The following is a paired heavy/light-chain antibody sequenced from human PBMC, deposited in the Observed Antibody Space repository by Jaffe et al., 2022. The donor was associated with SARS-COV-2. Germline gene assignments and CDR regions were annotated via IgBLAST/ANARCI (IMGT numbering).Heavy chain of an antibody. Sequence: EVQLVESGGGLVQPGGSLRLSCAASGFTFSDHYIDWVRQAPGKGLEWVGRSRNKANSYTAEYAASVNGRFTISRDDSKNSLYLQMNSLKTEDTAVYYCARDVGGRSSGYYFDYWGQGTLVTVSS. CDR1: GFTFSDHY. V-gene: IGHV3-72*01. D-gene: IGHD6-6*01. CDR3: ARDVGGRSSGYYFDY. J-gene: IGHJ4*02. CDR2: SRNKANSYTA.
Light chain of an antibody. V-gene: IGKV1D-16*01. J-gene: IGKJ4*01. Sequence: DIQMTQSPSSLSASVGDRVTITCRASQGISTWLAWYQQKPEKAPKSLIYAASSLQSGVPSRFSGSGSGTDFTLTISSLQPEDFATYYCQQYFSYPLTFGGGTKVEIK. CDR1: QGISTW. CDR3: QQYFSYPLT. CDR2: AAS.